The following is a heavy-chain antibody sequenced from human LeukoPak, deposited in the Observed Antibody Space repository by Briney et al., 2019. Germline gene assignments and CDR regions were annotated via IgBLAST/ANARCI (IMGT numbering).Heavy chain of an antibody. J-gene: IGHJ3*02. V-gene: IGHV4-4*07. Sequence: SETLSLTCTVSGGSISSYYWSWIRQPAGKGLEWIGRIYTSGSTNYNPSLKSRVTMSVDTSKNQFSLKLSSATAADTAVYYCARDLGSGWYSDAFDIWGQGTMVTVSS. CDR2: IYTSGST. CDR3: ARDLGSGWYSDAFDI. D-gene: IGHD6-19*01. CDR1: GGSISSYY.